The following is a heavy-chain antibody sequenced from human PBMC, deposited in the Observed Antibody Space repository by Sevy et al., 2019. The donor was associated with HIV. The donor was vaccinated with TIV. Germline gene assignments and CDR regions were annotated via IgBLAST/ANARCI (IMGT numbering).Heavy chain of an antibody. D-gene: IGHD2-21*01. CDR2: IYWNSGSI. CDR1: GFTFDDYA. CDR3: AKDTSPTAYSDAFDI. Sequence: GGSLRLSCAASGFTFDDYAMHWARQAPGKGLEWVAGIYWNSGSIGYADSVKGRFTISRDNAKNSLYLQMNSLRAEDTAFYYCAKDTSPTAYSDAFDIWGQGTMVTVSS. V-gene: IGHV3-9*01. J-gene: IGHJ3*02.